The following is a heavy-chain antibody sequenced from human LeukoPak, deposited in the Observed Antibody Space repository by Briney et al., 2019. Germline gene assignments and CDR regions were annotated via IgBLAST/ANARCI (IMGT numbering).Heavy chain of an antibody. Sequence: GGSLRLSCAASGFTFSSYAMSWVRQAPGKGLAWVSAISGGSTYYADSVKGRFTISRDNSKNTLYLQMNSLRAEDTAVYYCAKAPYCSSTSCYSFDYWGQGTLVAVSS. V-gene: IGHV3-23*01. CDR2: ISGGST. J-gene: IGHJ4*02. D-gene: IGHD2-2*02. CDR3: AKAPYCSSTSCYSFDY. CDR1: GFTFSSYA.